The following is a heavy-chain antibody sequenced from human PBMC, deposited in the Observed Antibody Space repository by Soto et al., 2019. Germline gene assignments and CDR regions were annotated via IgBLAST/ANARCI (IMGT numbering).Heavy chain of an antibody. CDR3: ARGAMDSSGWYDY. J-gene: IGHJ4*02. CDR1: GGSISIYD. Sequence: SETLSLTCTVSGGSISIYDWSWIRQPPGKGLEWIGYIYYSGSTNYNPSLKSRVTISVDTSKNQFSLKLSSVTAADTAVYYCARGAMDSSGWYDYWGQGTLVTVSS. D-gene: IGHD6-19*01. V-gene: IGHV4-59*01. CDR2: IYYSGST.